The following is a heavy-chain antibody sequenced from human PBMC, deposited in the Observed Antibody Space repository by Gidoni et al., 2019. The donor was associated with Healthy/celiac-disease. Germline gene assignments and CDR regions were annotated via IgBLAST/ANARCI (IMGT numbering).Heavy chain of an antibody. V-gene: IGHV1-2*02. CDR3: ALPPGDSSGYYYEAEYFQH. D-gene: IGHD3-22*01. CDR2: INPNSGGT. CDR1: GYTFTGYY. J-gene: IGHJ1*01. Sequence: QVQLVQPGAEVKKPGASVKVSCKASGYTFTGYYMLWVRQAPGQGLEWMGWINPNSGGTNYAQKFQGRVTMTRDTSISTAYMELSRLRSDDTAVYYCALPPGDSSGYYYEAEYFQHWGQGTLVTVSS.